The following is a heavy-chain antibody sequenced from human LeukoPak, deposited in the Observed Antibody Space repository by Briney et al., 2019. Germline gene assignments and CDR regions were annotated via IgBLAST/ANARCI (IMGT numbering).Heavy chain of an antibody. CDR3: ARTNYGSGSYYNI. J-gene: IGHJ4*02. CDR1: GGSISSGGHY. D-gene: IGHD3-10*01. V-gene: IGHV4-31*03. Sequence: SQTLSLTCTVSGGSISSGGHYWSWIRQHPGKGLDWIGYIYYSGSTHYNPSLKSRVSISVDTSKNQFSLKLNSVTAADTALYYCARTNYGSGSYYNIWGQGTLVSVSS. CDR2: IYYSGST.